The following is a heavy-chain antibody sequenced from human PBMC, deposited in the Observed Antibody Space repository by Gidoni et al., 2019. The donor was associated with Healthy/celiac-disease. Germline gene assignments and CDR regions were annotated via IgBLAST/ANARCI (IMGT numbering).Heavy chain of an antibody. D-gene: IGHD3-22*01. Sequence: QVQLVESGGGVVQPGRSLRLSCAASGFTFSSYGMHWVRQAPGKGLEWVAVIWYDGSNKYYADSVKGRFTISRDNSKNTLYLQMNSLRAEDTAVYYCARGGGDYDSSGYYSAYDYWGQGTLVTVSS. J-gene: IGHJ4*02. CDR3: ARGGGDYDSSGYYSAYDY. CDR2: IWYDGSNK. V-gene: IGHV3-33*01. CDR1: GFTFSSYG.